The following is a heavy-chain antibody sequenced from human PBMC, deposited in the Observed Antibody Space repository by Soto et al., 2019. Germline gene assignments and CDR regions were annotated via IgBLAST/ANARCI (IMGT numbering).Heavy chain of an antibody. Sequence: RCLSCTSYGFSFGDYSMHWVRPAPGKGLEWVGFPRGTPNGGATDYDASLKGIFTISRDDPKSIALLQLNTLKTEDTAVYYCTKDFQGQYYYCTGVWDQG. J-gene: IGHJ6*02. CDR1: GFSFGDYS. CDR3: TKDFQGQYYYCTGV. CDR2: PRGTPNGGAT. V-gene: IGHV3-49*04.